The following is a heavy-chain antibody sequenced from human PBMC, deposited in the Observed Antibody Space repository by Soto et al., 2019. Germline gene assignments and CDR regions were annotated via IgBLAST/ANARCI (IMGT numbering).Heavy chain of an antibody. Sequence: QVQLVESGGGLVKPGGSLRLSCAASGFTFSDYYMSWIRQAPGQGLEWVSYISSGGSTIYYADSVKGRFTISRHNAKNSLYLQMNSLRAEDTAVYYCARDYSSSWYFSFDYWGQGTLVTVSS. CDR3: ARDYSSSWYFSFDY. V-gene: IGHV3-11*01. J-gene: IGHJ4*02. CDR2: ISSGGSTI. CDR1: GFTFSDYY. D-gene: IGHD6-13*01.